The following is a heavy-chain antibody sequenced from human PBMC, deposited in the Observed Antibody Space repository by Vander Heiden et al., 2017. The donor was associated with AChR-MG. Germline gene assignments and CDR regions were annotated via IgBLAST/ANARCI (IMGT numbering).Heavy chain of an antibody. CDR1: GCSISSYY. D-gene: IGHD3-22*01. CDR3: ARYIVVVIGDAFDI. CDR2: IYYSGST. Sequence: QVQLQESGPGLVKPSETLSLTCTVSGCSISSYYWSWIRQPPGKGLEWIGYIYYSGSTNYNPSLKSRVTISVDTSKNQFSLKLSSVTAADTAVYYCARYIVVVIGDAFDIWGQGTMVTVSS. V-gene: IGHV4-59*01. J-gene: IGHJ3*02.